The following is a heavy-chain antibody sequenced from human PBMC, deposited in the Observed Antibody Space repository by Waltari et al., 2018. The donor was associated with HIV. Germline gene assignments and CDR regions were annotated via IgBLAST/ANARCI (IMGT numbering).Heavy chain of an antibody. CDR3: ARVGDIGMVYFDS. D-gene: IGHD5-18*01. Sequence: QVQLVQSGAEVQKPGASVKVSCKASGFTFIYSAFHWVRQAPGQRLEWLGWINAGIGNTKYSQKFQDRVTITRDTSARTAYMELSSLRSEDTAVYYCARVGDIGMVYFDSWGQGTLVTVSS. V-gene: IGHV1-3*01. J-gene: IGHJ4*02. CDR1: GFTFIYSA. CDR2: INAGIGNT.